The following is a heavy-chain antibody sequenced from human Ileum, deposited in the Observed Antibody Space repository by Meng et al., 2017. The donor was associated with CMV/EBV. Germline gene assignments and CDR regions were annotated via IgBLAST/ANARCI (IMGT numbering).Heavy chain of an antibody. D-gene: IGHD2-21*01. CDR1: VFSFSFYS. CDR2: IGTSGTYR. Sequence: RLSCASSVFSFSFYSMNWVRQAPGKGLEWVSSIGTSGTYRNYTDSVKGRFTISKDNAKNILYLQMNNLRAEDTAVYYCAAYSKSSVYWGQGTLVTVSS. J-gene: IGHJ4*02. V-gene: IGHV3-21*06. CDR3: AAYSKSSVY.